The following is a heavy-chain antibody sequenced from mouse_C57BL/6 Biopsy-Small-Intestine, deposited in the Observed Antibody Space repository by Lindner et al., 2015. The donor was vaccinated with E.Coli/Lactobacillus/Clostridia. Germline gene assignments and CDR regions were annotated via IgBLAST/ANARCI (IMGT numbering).Heavy chain of an antibody. V-gene: IGHV1S126*01. CDR3: ASPYTNYLWFPY. CDR2: IDPSDDET. CDR1: GYVFSNSW. D-gene: IGHD2-5*01. J-gene: IGHJ3*01. Sequence: VQLQESGPELVKPGASVKISCKASGYVFSNSWMNWVKQRPGQGLEWIGKIDPSDDETHYNQKFKDKATLTVDKSSSTAYMQLNSLTSEDSAVYYCASPYTNYLWFPYWGQGTLVTVSA.